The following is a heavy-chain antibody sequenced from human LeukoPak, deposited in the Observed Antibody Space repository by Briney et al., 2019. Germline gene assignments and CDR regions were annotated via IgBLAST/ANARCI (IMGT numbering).Heavy chain of an antibody. CDR1: GFTFSSYE. V-gene: IGHV3-48*03. D-gene: IGHD4-17*01. CDR3: ARDRSYGDYRRYFDY. J-gene: IGHJ4*02. CDR2: ISSSGSTI. Sequence: GGSLRLSCAASGFTFSSYEMNWVRQAPGKGLEWVSYISSSGSTIYYADSVKGRFTISRDNAKNSLYPQMNSLRAEDTAVYYCARDRSYGDYRRYFDYWGQGTLVTVSS.